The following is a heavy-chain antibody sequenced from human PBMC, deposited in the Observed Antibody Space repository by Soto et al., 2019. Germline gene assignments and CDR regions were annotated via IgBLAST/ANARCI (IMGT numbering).Heavy chain of an antibody. V-gene: IGHV1-24*01. CDR3: ATDRVTFGGVIVRLGWGNFDY. CDR1: GYTLTELS. D-gene: IGHD3-16*02. CDR2: FDPEDGET. Sequence: QVQLVQSGAEVKKPGASVKVSCKVSGYTLTELSMHWVRQAPGKGLGWMGGFDPEDGETIYAQKFQGRVTMTEDTSTDTAYMELSSLRSEDTAVYYCATDRVTFGGVIVRLGWGNFDYWGQGTLVTVSS. J-gene: IGHJ4*02.